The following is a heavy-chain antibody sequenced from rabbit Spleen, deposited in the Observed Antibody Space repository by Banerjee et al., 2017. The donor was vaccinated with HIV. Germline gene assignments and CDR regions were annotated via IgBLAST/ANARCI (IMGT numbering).Heavy chain of an antibody. D-gene: IGHD6-1*01. V-gene: IGHV1S40*01. CDR1: GFSFSSGYY. CDR3: ARSAGVGVDAYGNL. J-gene: IGHJ4*01. CDR2: IKTGDGST. Sequence: QSLEESGGGLVQPEGSLTLTCSTSGFSFSSGYYMCWVRQAPGKGLEWIGCIKTGDGSTYYATWAKGRFTISKTSSTTVTLQMTSLTVADTATYFCARSAGVGVDAYGNLWGPGTLVTVS.